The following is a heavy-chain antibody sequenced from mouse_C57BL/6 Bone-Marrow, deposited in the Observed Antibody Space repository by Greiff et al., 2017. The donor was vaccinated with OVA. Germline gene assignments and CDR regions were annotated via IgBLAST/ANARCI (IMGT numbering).Heavy chain of an antibody. V-gene: IGHV5-12*01. CDR3: ARRDLLLLYAMDY. Sequence: EVQRVESGGGLVQPGGSLKLSCAASGFTFSDYYMYWVRQTPEKRLEWVAYISNGGGSTYYPDTVKGRFTISRDNAKNTLYLQMSRLKSEDTAMYYCARRDLLLLYAMDYWGQGTSVTVSS. J-gene: IGHJ4*01. CDR1: GFTFSDYY. D-gene: IGHD1-1*01. CDR2: ISNGGGST.